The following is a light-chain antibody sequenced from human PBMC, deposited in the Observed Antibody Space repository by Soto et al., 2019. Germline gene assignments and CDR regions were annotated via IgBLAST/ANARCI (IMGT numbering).Light chain of an antibody. CDR2: GNS. V-gene: IGLV1-40*01. J-gene: IGLJ2*01. CDR3: QSYDSPDVV. CDR1: SSNIGAGYD. Sequence: HSVLTQPPSVSGAPGQRVTISCTGSSSNIGAGYDVHWYQQLPGTAPKLLIYGNSNRPSGVPDRFSGSKSGTSASLAITGLQAEDEADYYCQSYDSPDVVFGGGTKVTVL.